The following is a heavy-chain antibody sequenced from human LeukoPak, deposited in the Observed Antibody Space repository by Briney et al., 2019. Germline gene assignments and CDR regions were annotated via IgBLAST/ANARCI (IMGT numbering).Heavy chain of an antibody. V-gene: IGHV3-23*01. D-gene: IGHD3-3*01. Sequence: GGSLRLSCAASGFTFSSYAMSWVRQAPGKGLEWVSAISGSGGSTYCADSVKGRFTISRDNSKNTLYLQMNSLRAEDTAVYYCAKDSGVDYDFWSGYHVTWGQGTLVTVSS. CDR1: GFTFSSYA. CDR2: ISGSGGST. CDR3: AKDSGVDYDFWSGYHVT. J-gene: IGHJ5*02.